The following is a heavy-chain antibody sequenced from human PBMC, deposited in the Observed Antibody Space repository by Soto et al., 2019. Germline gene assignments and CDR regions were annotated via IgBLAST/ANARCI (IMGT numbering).Heavy chain of an antibody. V-gene: IGHV1-18*01. CDR1: GYSFTTYG. CDR3: ARTEPWGGVFDY. J-gene: IGHJ4*02. Sequence: QVQLVQSGAEVKKPGASVKVSCKASGYSFTTYGISWVRHAPGQGLEWMGWIRTYNGDTKVAQKGQGRRTMTTDTSTTTAYMEVRSLGADDTLVYYCARTEPWGGVFDYWGQGTLLTVSS. D-gene: IGHD7-27*01. CDR2: IRTYNGDT.